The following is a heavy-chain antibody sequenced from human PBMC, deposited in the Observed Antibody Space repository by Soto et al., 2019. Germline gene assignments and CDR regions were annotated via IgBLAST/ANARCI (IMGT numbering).Heavy chain of an antibody. D-gene: IGHD1-26*01. V-gene: IGHV3-53*01. Sequence: GGSLRLSCAASGFTVSSNYMSWVRQAPGKGLEWVSVIYSGGSTYYADSVKGRFTISRDNSKNTLYLQMNSLRAEDTAVYYCAGAPELPAAFAFDIWGQGTMVTVSS. CDR1: GFTVSSNY. J-gene: IGHJ3*02. CDR3: AGAPELPAAFAFDI. CDR2: IYSGGST.